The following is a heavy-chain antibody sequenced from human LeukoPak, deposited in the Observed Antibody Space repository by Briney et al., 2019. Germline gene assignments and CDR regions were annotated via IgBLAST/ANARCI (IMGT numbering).Heavy chain of an antibody. CDR2: ISGSSTST. Sequence: GGSLRLSCAASGFTFNNYAMSWVRQAPGKGLEWVSNISGSSTSTFYSDSVKGRFTISRDNSRNTLYVQMNSLRVEDTAVYYCAKDHCSSVSCYSYFDNWGQGTLVTVSS. CDR3: AKDHCSSVSCYSYFDN. D-gene: IGHD2-2*02. V-gene: IGHV3-23*01. CDR1: GFTFNNYA. J-gene: IGHJ4*02.